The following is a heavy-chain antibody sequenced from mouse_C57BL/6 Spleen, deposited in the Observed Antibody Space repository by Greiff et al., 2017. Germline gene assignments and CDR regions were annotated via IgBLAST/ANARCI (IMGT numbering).Heavy chain of an antibody. Sequence: EVTLVESEGGLVQPGSSMKLSCTASGFTFSDYYMAWVRQVPEKGLEWVANINYDGSSTYYLDSLKSRFIISRDNAKNILYLQMSSLKSEDTATYYCARGWEDYFDYWGQGTTLTVSS. J-gene: IGHJ2*01. V-gene: IGHV5-16*01. CDR2: INYDGSST. CDR1: GFTFSDYY. CDR3: ARGWEDYFDY. D-gene: IGHD1-1*02.